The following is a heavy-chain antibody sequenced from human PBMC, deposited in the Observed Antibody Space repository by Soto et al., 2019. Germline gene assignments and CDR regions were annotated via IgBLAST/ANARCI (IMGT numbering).Heavy chain of an antibody. CDR2: IDHSGST. D-gene: IGHD2-2*01. J-gene: IGHJ6*02. Sequence: SETLSLTCAVYGGSLSGYYWRWIRQSPGKGLEWIGEIDHSGSTNYNPSLQSRVTTSVDTSKKQFSLKLSAVTAADTAVYYCATDSTSGYYAMDVWGQGTTVTVSS. CDR3: ATDSTSGYYAMDV. CDR1: GGSLSGYY. V-gene: IGHV4-34*01.